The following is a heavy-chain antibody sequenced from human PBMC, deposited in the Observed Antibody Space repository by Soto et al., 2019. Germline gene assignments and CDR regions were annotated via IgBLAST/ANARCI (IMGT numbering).Heavy chain of an antibody. CDR1: GYSFTSYG. Sequence: ASVKVSCKASGYSFTSYGITWVRQAPGQGLEWVGWISASSGNTDSAQNLHGRVTMTTDTSTSTAYLEVSSLTSDDSAVYYCVRDPQRNDYWGQGTLVTVSS. J-gene: IGHJ4*02. CDR3: VRDPQRNDY. D-gene: IGHD6-25*01. CDR2: ISASSGNT. V-gene: IGHV1-18*04.